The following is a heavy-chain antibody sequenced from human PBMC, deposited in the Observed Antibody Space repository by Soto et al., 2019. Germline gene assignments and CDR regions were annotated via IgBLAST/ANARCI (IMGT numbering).Heavy chain of an antibody. J-gene: IGHJ5*02. D-gene: IGHD1-26*01. V-gene: IGHV1-18*04. CDR3: ESDHGGTPDP. Sequence: QVQLVQSGAEVKKPGDSVKVSCKASGYTFTSYGISWVRQAPGQGLEWMGWISGYNGNTNYAQKLQGRVNMTTDTSTSTAYMELRSLRADDRAVYYCESDHGGTPDPWGQVTLVTFSS. CDR2: ISGYNGNT. CDR1: GYTFTSYG.